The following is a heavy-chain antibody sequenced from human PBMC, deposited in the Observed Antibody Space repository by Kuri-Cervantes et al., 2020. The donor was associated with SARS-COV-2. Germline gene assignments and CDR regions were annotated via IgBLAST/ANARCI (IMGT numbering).Heavy chain of an antibody. CDR2: IYTSGST. J-gene: IGHJ5*02. CDR1: GGSISSYY. CDR3: ARDTYYDILTGYSPLGFDP. Sequence: SETLSLTCTVSGGSISSYYWSWIRQPAGKGLEWIGGIYTSGSTNYNPSLKSRVTMSVDTSKNQFSLKLSSMTAADTAVYYCARDTYYDILTGYSPLGFDPWGQGTLVTVSS. V-gene: IGHV4-4*07. D-gene: IGHD3-9*01.